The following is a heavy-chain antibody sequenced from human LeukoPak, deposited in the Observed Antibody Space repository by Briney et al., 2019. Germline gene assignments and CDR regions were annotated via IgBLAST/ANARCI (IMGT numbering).Heavy chain of an antibody. CDR1: GYTLTELS. J-gene: IGHJ6*02. Sequence: ASVKVSCKVSGYTLTELSMHWVRQAPGKGLEWMGGFDPEDGETIYAQKFQGRVTVTEDTSTDTAYMELSSLRSEDTAVYFCARDRNRSTYGMDVWGQGTTVTVSS. V-gene: IGHV1-24*01. CDR2: FDPEDGET. CDR3: ARDRNRSTYGMDV. D-gene: IGHD1-26*01.